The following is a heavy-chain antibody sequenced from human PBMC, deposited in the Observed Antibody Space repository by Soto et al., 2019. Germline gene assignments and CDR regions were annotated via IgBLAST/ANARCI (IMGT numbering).Heavy chain of an antibody. CDR3: AKTHEVASIRSADY. Sequence: GGSLRLSCAASGFTFSNYAMTWVRQAPGKGLEWVSGLSGSGDTTSYADSVRGRFTISRDNSKNTLYLQISSLRAEDTGVYYCAKTHEVASIRSADYWGQGTLVTVSS. D-gene: IGHD5-12*01. CDR1: GFTFSNYA. J-gene: IGHJ4*02. CDR2: LSGSGDTT. V-gene: IGHV3-23*01.